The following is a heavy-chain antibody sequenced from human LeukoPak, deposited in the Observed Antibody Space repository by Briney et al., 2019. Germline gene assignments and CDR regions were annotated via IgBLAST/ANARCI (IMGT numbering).Heavy chain of an antibody. V-gene: IGHV3-7*01. J-gene: IGHJ4*02. D-gene: IGHD3-10*01. Sequence: GSLRLSCAASGFTFSSYWMSWVRQAPGKGLEWVANIKQDGSEKYYVDSVKGRFTISRDNAKNSLYLQMNSLRAEDTAVYYCAKDAMILLWFGELNIDYWGQGTLVTVSS. CDR3: AKDAMILLWFGELNIDY. CDR1: GFTFSSYW. CDR2: IKQDGSEK.